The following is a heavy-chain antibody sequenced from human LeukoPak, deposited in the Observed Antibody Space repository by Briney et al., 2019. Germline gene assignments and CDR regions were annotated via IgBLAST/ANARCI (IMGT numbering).Heavy chain of an antibody. V-gene: IGHV5-51*04. J-gene: IGHJ4*02. Sequence: GGSLRLSCKGSGYTFTNYWVGWVRQMPGKGLEWMGIINRGDSDARYSPSFQGLVTISVDRPIDTAYLQWTSLKATDTAMYYCARGFADWGQGTLVTVSS. CDR3: ARGFAD. CDR2: INRGDSDA. CDR1: GYTFTNYW.